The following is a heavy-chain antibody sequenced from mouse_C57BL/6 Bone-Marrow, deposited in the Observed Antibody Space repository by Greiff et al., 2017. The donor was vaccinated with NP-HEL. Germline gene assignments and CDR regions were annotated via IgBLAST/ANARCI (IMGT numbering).Heavy chain of an antibody. D-gene: IGHD2-3*01. J-gene: IGHJ2*01. CDR1: TVDFSRYW. V-gene: IGHV4-1*01. Sequence: PAATVDFSRYWMSWVRRAPGKGLEWIGEINPDSSTINYAPSLKDKFIISRDNAKNTLYLQMSKVRSEDTALYYCARDGGYYFDYWGQGTTLTVSS. CDR2: INPDSSTI. CDR3: ARDGGYYFDY.